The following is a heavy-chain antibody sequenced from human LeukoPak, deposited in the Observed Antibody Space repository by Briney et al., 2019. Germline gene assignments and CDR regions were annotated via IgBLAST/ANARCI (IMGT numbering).Heavy chain of an antibody. V-gene: IGHV4-59*01. CDR2: IFYSGIT. CDR3: ARLGARGENSGYYAYFDY. Sequence: SETLSLTCTVSGGSISNDYWSWIPQPPGKGLEYIGYIFYSGITNHNPPLKSRVTISVDTSKSQFPLKLTSVTAADTAVYYCARLGARGENSGYYAYFDYWGQGTLVTVSS. J-gene: IGHJ4*02. CDR1: GGSISNDY. D-gene: IGHD3-22*01.